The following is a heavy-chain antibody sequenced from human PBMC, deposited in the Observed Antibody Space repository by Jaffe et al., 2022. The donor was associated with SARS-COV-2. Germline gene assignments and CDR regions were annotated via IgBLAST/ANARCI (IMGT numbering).Heavy chain of an antibody. CDR3: ARDLYCSGGSCPYGMDV. CDR2: IWYDGSNK. CDR1: GFTFSSYG. Sequence: QVQLVESGGGVVQPGRSLRLSCAASGFTFSSYGMHWVRQAPGKGLEWVAVIWYDGSNKYYADSVKGRFTISRDNSKNTLYLQMNSLRAEDTAVYYCARDLYCSGGSCPYGMDVWGQGTTVTVSS. D-gene: IGHD2-15*01. J-gene: IGHJ6*02. V-gene: IGHV3-33*01.